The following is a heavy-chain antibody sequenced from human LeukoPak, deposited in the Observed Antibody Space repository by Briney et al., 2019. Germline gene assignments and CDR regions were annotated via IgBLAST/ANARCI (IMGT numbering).Heavy chain of an antibody. CDR3: ARTPPRQQQAIDY. J-gene: IGHJ4*02. V-gene: IGHV4-59*01. Sequence: PSETLSLTCIVSLGSISRYYWSWIRQPPGKGLEWIGYIYYSGSTNYNPSLKSRVTISVDTSKHQFSLKLSSVTAADAAVYYCARTPPRQQQAIDYWGQGTLVTVSS. D-gene: IGHD6-13*01. CDR2: IYYSGST. CDR1: LGSISRYY.